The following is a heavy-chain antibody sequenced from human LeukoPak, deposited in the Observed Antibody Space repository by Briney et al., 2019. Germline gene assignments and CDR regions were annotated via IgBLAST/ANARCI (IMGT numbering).Heavy chain of an antibody. CDR2: IWYDGSNK. CDR3: AKGGHGDYYLDY. J-gene: IGHJ4*02. D-gene: IGHD4-17*01. V-gene: IGHV3-33*06. CDR1: GFTLSNYG. Sequence: GGSLRLSCAASGFTLSNYGMHWVRQAPGKGLEWVAVIWYDGSNKYYADSVKGRFTISRDNSKNTLYLQMNSLRAEDTAVYYCAKGGHGDYYLDYWGQGTLVTVSS.